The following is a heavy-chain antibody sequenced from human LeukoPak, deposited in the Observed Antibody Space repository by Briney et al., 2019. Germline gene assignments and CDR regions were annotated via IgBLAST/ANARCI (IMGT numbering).Heavy chain of an antibody. V-gene: IGHV3-23*01. Sequence: PGGSLRLSCAASGFTFSSYAMSWVRQAPGKGLEWVSAISGSGGSTYYADSVKGRFTISRDNSKNTLYLQMNSLRAEDTAVYYCAKASVDSRRPGLYYYYGMDVWGQGTTVTVSS. J-gene: IGHJ6*02. CDR3: AKASVDSRRPGLYYYYGMDV. CDR2: ISGSGGST. D-gene: IGHD3-9*01. CDR1: GFTFSSYA.